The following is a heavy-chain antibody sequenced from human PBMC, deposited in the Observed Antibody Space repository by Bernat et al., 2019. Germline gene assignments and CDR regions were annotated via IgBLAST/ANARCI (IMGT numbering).Heavy chain of an antibody. CDR2: INPSGGST. J-gene: IGHJ6*02. CDR1: GYTFTSYY. V-gene: IGHV1-46*01. Sequence: QVQLVQSGAEVKKPGASVKVSCKASGYTFTSYYMHWVRQAPGQGLEWMGIINPSGGSTSYAQKFQGRVTMTRDTSTSTVYMELSSLRSEDTAVYYCAKARFFGVVITPYPRGYYGMDVWGQGTTVTVSS. CDR3: AKARFFGVVITPYPRGYYGMDV. D-gene: IGHD3-3*01.